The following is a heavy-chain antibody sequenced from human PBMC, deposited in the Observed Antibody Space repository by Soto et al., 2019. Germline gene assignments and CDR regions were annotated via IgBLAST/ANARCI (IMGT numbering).Heavy chain of an antibody. D-gene: IGHD4-17*01. J-gene: IGHJ4*02. CDR3: AKGNYGDWQFDY. CDR1: GGSISSYD. V-gene: IGHV4-59*01. Sequence: SETLSLTCTVSGGSISSYDWSWIRQPPGKGLEWIGYIYYSGSTNYNPSLKSRVTISVDTSKNQFSLKLSSVTAADTAVYYCAKGNYGDWQFDYWGQGTLVTVSS. CDR2: IYYSGST.